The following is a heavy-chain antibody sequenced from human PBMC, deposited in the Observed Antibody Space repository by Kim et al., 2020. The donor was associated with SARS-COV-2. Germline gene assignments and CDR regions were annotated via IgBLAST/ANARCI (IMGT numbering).Heavy chain of an antibody. V-gene: IGHV3-30*18. CDR3: AKDGYCSSTSCSRLEYFQH. CDR2: ISYDGSNK. D-gene: IGHD2-2*01. Sequence: GGSLRLSCAASGFTFSSYGMHWVRQAPGKGLEWVAVISYDGSNKYYADSVKGRFTISRDNSKNTLYLQMNSLRAEDTAVYYCAKDGYCSSTSCSRLEYFQHWGQGTLVTVSS. J-gene: IGHJ1*01. CDR1: GFTFSSYG.